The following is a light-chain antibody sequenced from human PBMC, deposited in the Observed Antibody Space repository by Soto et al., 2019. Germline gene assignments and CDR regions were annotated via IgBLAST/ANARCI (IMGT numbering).Light chain of an antibody. CDR3: HQYGSSPLT. CDR1: QALSSSS. J-gene: IGKJ4*01. CDR2: GAS. V-gene: IGKV3-20*01. Sequence: EILLTQSPGTLSLSPGESGTLSCRAGQALSSSSLAWYQQKPGQAPRLLIYGASTRASGIPDRFSGGGSGKDFTLTISRLEPEDFAVYYCHQYGSSPLTFGGGTKVEI.